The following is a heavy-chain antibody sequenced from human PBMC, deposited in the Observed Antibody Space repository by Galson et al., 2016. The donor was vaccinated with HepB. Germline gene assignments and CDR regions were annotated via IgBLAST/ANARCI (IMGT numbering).Heavy chain of an antibody. Sequence: SLRLSCAASGFTFRTYEMNWIRQAPGKGLEWVSKISSRGSTIYYADSVKGRFTISRDNARNSLYLQMNSLSADDTAVYYCARESVVAGFDSWGQGTLVTVSS. CDR1: GFTFRTYE. D-gene: IGHD6-19*01. J-gene: IGHJ4*02. CDR2: ISSRGSTI. CDR3: ARESVVAGFDS. V-gene: IGHV3-48*03.